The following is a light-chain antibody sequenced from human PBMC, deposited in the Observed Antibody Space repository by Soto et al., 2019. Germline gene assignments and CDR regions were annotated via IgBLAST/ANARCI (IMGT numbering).Light chain of an antibody. Sequence: DIVMTQSPDSLAVSLGERATINCKSSQSVLYSSNNKNYLAWYQHKPGQPPKLLIYWASTRESGVTDRFSGSGSGTDFTLTISSLQAEDVAVYYCQQYYSTPRTFGQGTKVEIK. CDR1: QSVLYSSNNKNY. CDR2: WAS. J-gene: IGKJ1*01. V-gene: IGKV4-1*01. CDR3: QQYYSTPRT.